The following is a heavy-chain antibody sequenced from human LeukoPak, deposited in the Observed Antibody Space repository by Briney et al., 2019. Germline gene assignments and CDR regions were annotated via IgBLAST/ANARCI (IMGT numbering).Heavy chain of an antibody. Sequence: ASVKVSCKASGYTFRQYSISWVRQAPGKGLEWMGWVSPSHTTRVYAQQFQGRVTMTADTNTNTVSMELRSLRSDDTAVYYCARDGADYGDYPGLSTFDIWGQGTMVTVSS. CDR1: GYTFRQYS. CDR3: ARDGADYGDYPGLSTFDI. V-gene: IGHV1-18*01. CDR2: VSPSHTTR. J-gene: IGHJ3*02. D-gene: IGHD4-17*01.